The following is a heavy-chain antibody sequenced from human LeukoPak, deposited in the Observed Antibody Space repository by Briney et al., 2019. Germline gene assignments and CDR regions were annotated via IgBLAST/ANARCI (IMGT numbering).Heavy chain of an antibody. CDR2: INPNSGGT. CDR3: ARGFRYCTNGVCSEYYFDY. J-gene: IGHJ4*02. D-gene: IGHD2-8*01. V-gene: IGHV1-2*02. Sequence: GASVKVSCKASGYTFTGYYMHWVRQAPGQGLEWMGWINPNSGGTNYAQKFQGRVTMTRDTSISTAYMELSRLRSDDTAVYYCARGFRYCTNGVCSEYYFDYWGQGTLVTVSS. CDR1: GYTFTGYY.